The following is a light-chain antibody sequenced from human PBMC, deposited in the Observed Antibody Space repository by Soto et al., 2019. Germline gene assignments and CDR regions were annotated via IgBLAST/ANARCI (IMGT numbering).Light chain of an antibody. J-gene: IGKJ3*01. CDR1: QSIGSSY. CDR3: QQYGNSPVA. Sequence: EMVSTQSPVPRSLSPGERATLSCSASQSIGSSYLAWYHQKPGQAPRRLIFGASSRATGSPDRCSGSESGTDCSLTISGLEPEDFAVYYWQQYGNSPVAFGPGANGDI. V-gene: IGKV3-20*01. CDR2: GAS.